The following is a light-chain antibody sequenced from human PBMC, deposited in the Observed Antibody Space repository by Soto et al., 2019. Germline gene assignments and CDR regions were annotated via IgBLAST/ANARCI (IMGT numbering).Light chain of an antibody. J-gene: IGKJ1*01. Sequence: EIELTQSPGTLSLSPGERATLSCRASQSVRNNYLAWYQQRPGQAPRLLIYAASSRATGIPDRFSGSGSGTDFTLTISRLEPEDFAVYYCQQYGSSPRTFGQGTKVEIK. CDR3: QQYGSSPRT. CDR2: AAS. CDR1: QSVRNNY. V-gene: IGKV3-20*01.